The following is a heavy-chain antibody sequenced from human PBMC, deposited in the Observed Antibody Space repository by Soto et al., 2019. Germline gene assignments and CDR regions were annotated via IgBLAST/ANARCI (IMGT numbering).Heavy chain of an antibody. CDR1: GYTFTSYG. D-gene: IGHD3-3*01. V-gene: IGHV1-18*01. CDR2: ISAYNGNT. CDR3: ARQQRQADYDFWSASYYYGMDV. Sequence: ASVKVSCKASGYTFTSYGISWLRQAPGQGLEWMGWISAYNGNTNYAQKLQGRVTMTTDTSTSTAYMELRSLRSDDTAVYYCARQQRQADYDFWSASYYYGMDVWGQGTTVTISS. J-gene: IGHJ6*02.